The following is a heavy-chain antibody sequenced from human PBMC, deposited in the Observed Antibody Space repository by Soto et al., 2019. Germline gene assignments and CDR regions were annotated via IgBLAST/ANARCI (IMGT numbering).Heavy chain of an antibody. Sequence: PSATLPLTCSVYGGSFSVYYMSRVRQPPGKGLEWIGEINHSGSTNYNPSLKSRVTISVDTSKNQFSLKLSSVTAADTAVYYCATLSSSWGLFHRYYYGMDVWGQGTTVTVSS. D-gene: IGHD6-13*01. CDR1: GGSFSVYY. CDR3: ATLSSSWGLFHRYYYGMDV. V-gene: IGHV4-34*01. J-gene: IGHJ6*02. CDR2: INHSGST.